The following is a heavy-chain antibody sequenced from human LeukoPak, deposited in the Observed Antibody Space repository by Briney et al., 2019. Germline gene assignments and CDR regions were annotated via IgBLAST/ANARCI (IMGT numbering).Heavy chain of an antibody. CDR3: ARLSGSYYEADY. V-gene: IGHV3-53*01. CDR1: GFTVGSSY. J-gene: IGHJ4*02. Sequence: GGSLGLSCAASGFTVGSSYMGWVRQAPGKGLEWVSVIYSGGSTYYADSMKGRFTLSRDNSKNTLYLQLNSLRAEDTAVYYCARLSGSYYEADYWGQGTLVTVSS. D-gene: IGHD1-26*01. CDR2: IYSGGST.